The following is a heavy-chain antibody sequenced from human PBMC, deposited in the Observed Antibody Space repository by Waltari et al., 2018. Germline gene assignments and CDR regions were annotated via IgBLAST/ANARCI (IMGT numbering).Heavy chain of an antibody. CDR1: GGTFSSYA. CDR3: ARVWCSGGSCYSFHWFDP. CDR2: VIPILGIA. D-gene: IGHD2-15*01. J-gene: IGHJ5*02. Sequence: QVQLVQSGAEVKKPGSSVKVSCKASGGTFSSYAISWVRQAPGQGLEWMGGVIPILGIANYAQKFQGRVTITADKSTSTAYMELSSLRSEDTAVYYCARVWCSGGSCYSFHWFDPWGQGTLVTVSS. V-gene: IGHV1-69*10.